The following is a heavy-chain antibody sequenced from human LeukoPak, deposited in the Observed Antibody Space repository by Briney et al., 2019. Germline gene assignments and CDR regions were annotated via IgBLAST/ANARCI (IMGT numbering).Heavy chain of an antibody. V-gene: IGHV3-53*01. D-gene: IGHD4-17*01. CDR3: AKAEDYGDYENAFDI. CDR2: IYTSGGT. Sequence: GGSLRLSCAASGFTVSSNYMSWVRQAPGKGLEWVSVIYTSGGTYYADSVKGRFTISRDNSKNTLYLQMNSLRAEDTAVYYCAKAEDYGDYENAFDIWGQGTMVTVSS. CDR1: GFTVSSNY. J-gene: IGHJ3*02.